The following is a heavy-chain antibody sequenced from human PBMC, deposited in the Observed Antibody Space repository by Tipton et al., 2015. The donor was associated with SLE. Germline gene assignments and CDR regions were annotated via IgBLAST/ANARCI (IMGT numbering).Heavy chain of an antibody. V-gene: IGHV4-39*07. J-gene: IGHJ4*02. Sequence: TLSLTCSVSGGSTSSYYWGWIRQPPGKGLEWIGSIYYSGSTYYNPSLKSRVTISVDTSKNQFSLKLSSVTAADTAVYYCASRRGSWVDYWGQGTLVTVSS. CDR3: ASRRGSWVDY. CDR1: GGSTSSYY. D-gene: IGHD1-26*01. CDR2: IYYSGST.